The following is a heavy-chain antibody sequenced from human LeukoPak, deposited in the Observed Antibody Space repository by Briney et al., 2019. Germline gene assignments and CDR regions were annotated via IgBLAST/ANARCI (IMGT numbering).Heavy chain of an antibody. Sequence: ASVKVSCKVSGYTFTGYYMHWVRQAPGQGLEWMGWINPNSGGTNYAQKFQGRVTMTRDTSISTAYMELSRLRSDDTAVYYCARGGAVAEASNWFDPWGQGTLVTVSS. J-gene: IGHJ5*02. D-gene: IGHD6-19*01. CDR2: INPNSGGT. CDR3: ARGGAVAEASNWFDP. CDR1: GYTFTGYY. V-gene: IGHV1-2*02.